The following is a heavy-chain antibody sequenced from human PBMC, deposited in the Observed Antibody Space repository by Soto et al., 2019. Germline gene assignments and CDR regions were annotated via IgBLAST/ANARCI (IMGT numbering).Heavy chain of an antibody. J-gene: IGHJ6*02. Sequence: SETLSLTCAVYGGSFSGYYWSWIRQPPGKGLEWIGEINHSGSTNYNPSLKSRVTISVDTSKNQFSLKLSSVTAADTAVYYCASSTYILTGYYGVRRHGMDVWGQGTTVTVSS. CDR2: INHSGST. D-gene: IGHD3-9*01. CDR1: GGSFSGYY. V-gene: IGHV4-34*01. CDR3: ASSTYILTGYYGVRRHGMDV.